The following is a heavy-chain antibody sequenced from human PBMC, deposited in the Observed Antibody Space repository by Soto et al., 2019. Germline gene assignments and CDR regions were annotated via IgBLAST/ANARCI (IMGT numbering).Heavy chain of an antibody. V-gene: IGHV1-24*01. CDR2: FDPEDGET. CDR3: GIAAAAPYYFDY. J-gene: IGHJ4*02. D-gene: IGHD6-13*01. Sequence: ASVKVSCKVSGYTLTELSMHWVRQAHEKGIEWMGGFDPEDGETIYAQKFQGRVTMTEDTSTDTAYMELSSLRSEDTAVYYCGIAAAAPYYFDYWGQGTLVTVSS. CDR1: GYTLTELS.